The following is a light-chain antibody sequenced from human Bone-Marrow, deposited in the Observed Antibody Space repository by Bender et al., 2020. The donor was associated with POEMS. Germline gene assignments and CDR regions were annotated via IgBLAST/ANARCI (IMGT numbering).Light chain of an antibody. J-gene: IGLJ3*02. Sequence: QSALTQPASVSGSRGQSITISCTGTSSDVGTHNLVSWYQQHPGKAPKLLIYEVTKRPSGISNRFSGSKSGNTASLTISGLQAEDEADYYCTSYTTTDTWVFGGGTKLTVL. CDR3: TSYTTTDTWV. V-gene: IGLV2-14*02. CDR1: SSDVGTHNL. CDR2: EVT.